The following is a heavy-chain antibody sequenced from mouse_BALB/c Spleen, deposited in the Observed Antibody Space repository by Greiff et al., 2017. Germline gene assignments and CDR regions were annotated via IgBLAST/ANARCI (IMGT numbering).Heavy chain of an antibody. J-gene: IGHJ4*01. V-gene: IGHV5-12-2*01. D-gene: IGHD2-10*01. Sequence: EVKLVESGGGLVQPGGSLKLSCAASGFTFSSYTMSWVRQTPEKRLEWVAYISNGGGSTYYPDTVKGRFTISRDNAKNTLYLQMSSLKSEDTAMYYCARHASYGGAMDYWGQGTSVTVSS. CDR3: ARHASYGGAMDY. CDR1: GFTFSSYT. CDR2: ISNGGGST.